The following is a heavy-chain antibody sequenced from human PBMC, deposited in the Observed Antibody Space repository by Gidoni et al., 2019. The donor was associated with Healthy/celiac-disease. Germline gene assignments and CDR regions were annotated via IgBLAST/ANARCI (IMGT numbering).Heavy chain of an antibody. CDR1: VVTSSSYR. CDR2: ISSSSSYI. D-gene: IGHD6-13*01. Sequence: EVQLVESGGGLVMPGGSLRLSCVASVVTSSSYRMNWVRQAPGKGLAWVSSISSSSSYIYYADSVKGRFTISRDNAKTSLYLQMNSLGAEDTAVYYCARGGSSWYGGWFDPWGQGTLVTVSS. J-gene: IGHJ5*02. V-gene: IGHV3-21*01. CDR3: ARGGSSWYGGWFDP.